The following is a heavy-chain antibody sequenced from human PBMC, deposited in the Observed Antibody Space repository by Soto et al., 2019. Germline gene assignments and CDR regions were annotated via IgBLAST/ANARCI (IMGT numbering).Heavy chain of an antibody. CDR3: PTSGSGWDYFDY. V-gene: IGHV3-15*01. CDR2: MKRKSDGGKT. Sequence: KPGGSLRLSCAGSGFTFSNAWMSWVRQAPGKGLEWVGRMKRKSDGGKTDYDASVKGRFTISRDDSKNTLYLQMNSLKTEDTAVYYCPTSGSGWDYFDYWGQGILVTVSS. CDR1: GFTFSNAW. D-gene: IGHD6-19*01. J-gene: IGHJ4*02.